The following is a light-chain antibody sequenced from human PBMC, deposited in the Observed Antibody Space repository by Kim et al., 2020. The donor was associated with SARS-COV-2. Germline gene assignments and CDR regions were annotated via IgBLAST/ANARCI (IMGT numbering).Light chain of an antibody. CDR2: ADS. Sequence: GVTISCSGSSSNIGNNYVYWYQHLPGSAPRLLIYADSQRPSGVPDRFSGSKSGTSASLGISGLRSEDEASYYCTSWDDSLTGRVVFGGGTQLTVL. CDR3: TSWDDSLTGRVV. CDR1: SSNIGNNY. V-gene: IGLV1-47*02. J-gene: IGLJ2*01.